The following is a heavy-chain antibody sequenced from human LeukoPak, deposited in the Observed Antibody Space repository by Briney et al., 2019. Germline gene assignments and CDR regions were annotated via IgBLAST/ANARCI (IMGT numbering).Heavy chain of an antibody. D-gene: IGHD3-22*01. CDR2: INPNSGGT. Sequence: GASVKVSCKASGYTFTNYYMHWVRQAPGQGLEWMGWINPNSGGTHYAQNFQGRVTMTRDTSISTAYMELNTLRSDDTAVYYCTRDYYDTSGYYYFDYWGQGTLVTVSS. V-gene: IGHV1-2*02. J-gene: IGHJ4*02. CDR3: TRDYYDTSGYYYFDY. CDR1: GYTFTNYY.